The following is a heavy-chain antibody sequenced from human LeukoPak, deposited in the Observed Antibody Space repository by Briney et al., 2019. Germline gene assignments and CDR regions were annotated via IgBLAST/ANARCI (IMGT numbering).Heavy chain of an antibody. CDR2: IIPILAIA. D-gene: IGHD6-13*01. Sequence: ASVKVSCKASGGTFSSYAISWVRQAPGQGLEWMGRIIPILAIANYAQKFQGRVKITADKSTSTAYMELSSLRSEDTAVYYCARAWQQLHRADGAFDIWGQGTMVTVSS. J-gene: IGHJ3*02. CDR3: ARAWQQLHRADGAFDI. CDR1: GGTFSSYA. V-gene: IGHV1-69*04.